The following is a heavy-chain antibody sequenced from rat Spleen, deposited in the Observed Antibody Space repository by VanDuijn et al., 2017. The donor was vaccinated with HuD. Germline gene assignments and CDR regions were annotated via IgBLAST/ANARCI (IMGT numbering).Heavy chain of an antibody. J-gene: IGHJ2*01. CDR3: AVAGYGY. Sequence: EVQLVESDGGLVQPGRSLKLSCVASGFTFSRYWMYWVRQAPGKGLEWVSSVSSDGVNTYYPDSVKGRFTISRDNAKSTLYLQMNSLWSEDTATYYCAVAGYGYWGQGVVVTVSS. CDR2: VSSDGVNT. V-gene: IGHV5-58*01. D-gene: IGHD4-3*01. CDR1: GFTFSRYW.